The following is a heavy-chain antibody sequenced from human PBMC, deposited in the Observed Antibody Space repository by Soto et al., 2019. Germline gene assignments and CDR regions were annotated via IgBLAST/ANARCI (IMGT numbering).Heavy chain of an antibody. CDR2: FIPIFGTA. J-gene: IGHJ6*02. CDR1: GGTFSSYA. Sequence: QVQLVQSGAAVKKPGSSVKVSCKAYGGTFSSYAISWVRQAPGQGLEWMGGFIPIFGTANYAQKFQGRVTITADESTSTAYMELSRLRAEDTGVYYCARGLAGRFLECLSPYFYGMDVWGQGSTVTVS. D-gene: IGHD3-3*01. CDR3: ARGLAGRFLECLSPYFYGMDV. V-gene: IGHV1-69*01.